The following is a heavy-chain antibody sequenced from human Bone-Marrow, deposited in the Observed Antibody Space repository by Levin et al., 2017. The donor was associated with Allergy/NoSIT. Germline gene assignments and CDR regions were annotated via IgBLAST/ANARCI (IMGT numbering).Heavy chain of an antibody. CDR3: AGGWDYYDSGSFPGY. J-gene: IGHJ4*02. CDR2: IKEDGRER. CDR1: GFTFSHYW. V-gene: IGHV3-7*04. Sequence: GESLKISCAASGFTFSHYWVTWVRQGPGKGLEWVANIKEDGRERYYVDSVKGRFTISRDNAKNSLYLQMNSLRAEDTAVYFCAGGWDYYDSGSFPGYWGQGTLVTVSS. D-gene: IGHD3-10*01.